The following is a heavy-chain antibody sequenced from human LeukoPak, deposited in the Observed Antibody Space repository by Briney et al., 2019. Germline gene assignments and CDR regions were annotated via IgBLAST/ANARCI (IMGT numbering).Heavy chain of an antibody. V-gene: IGHV3-74*01. CDR3: ARESERYGSGSYYSLFDY. J-gene: IGHJ4*02. D-gene: IGHD3-10*01. CDR1: GFTFSSYW. CDR2: INSDGSST. Sequence: GGSLRLSCAASGFTFSSYWMHWVRHAPGKGLVWVSRINSDGSSTSYADSVKGRFTISRDNAKNTLYLQMNSLRAEDTAVYYCARESERYGSGSYYSLFDYWGQGTLVTVSS.